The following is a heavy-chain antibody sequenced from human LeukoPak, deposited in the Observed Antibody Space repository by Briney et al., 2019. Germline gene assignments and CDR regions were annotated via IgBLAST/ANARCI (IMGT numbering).Heavy chain of an antibody. Sequence: GGSLRLSCAASGFTFSSYWMSWVRQAPGKGLEWVANIKQDGSEKYYVDSVKGRFTISRDNDKNSLYLQMNSLRAEDTAVYYCAREVRYYYYYMDVWGKGTTVTVSS. J-gene: IGHJ6*03. CDR3: AREVRYYYYYMDV. CDR2: IKQDGSEK. D-gene: IGHD3-10*01. V-gene: IGHV3-7*01. CDR1: GFTFSSYW.